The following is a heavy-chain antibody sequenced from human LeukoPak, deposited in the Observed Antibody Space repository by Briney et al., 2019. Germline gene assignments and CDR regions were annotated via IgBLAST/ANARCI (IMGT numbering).Heavy chain of an antibody. CDR3: TRENRPFCPFAY. CDR2: IAHDGTR. J-gene: IGHJ4*02. CDR1: GGSTYITNS. D-gene: IGHD2/OR15-2a*01. V-gene: IGHV4-4*03. Sequence: RLETPSLTSGVSGGSTYITNSWSWFGQPPGRGLEGIGEIAHDGTRNYNASLRSRVAMSLDRANNQFSLSLTSVTAADTAVYYCTRENRPFCPFAYWGQGVLVTVSS.